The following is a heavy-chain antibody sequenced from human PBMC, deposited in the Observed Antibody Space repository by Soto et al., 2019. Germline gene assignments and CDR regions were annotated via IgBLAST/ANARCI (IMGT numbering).Heavy chain of an antibody. CDR1: GGSFSGYY. CDR3: ARRIAARRFYFDY. V-gene: IGHV4-34*01. CDR2: INHSGST. J-gene: IGHJ4*02. D-gene: IGHD6-6*01. Sequence: SETLSLTCAFYGGSFSGYYWIWIRQPPGKGLEWIGEINHSGSTNYNPSLKSRVTISVDTSKNQFSLKLSSVTAADTAVYYCARRIAARRFYFDYWGQGTLVTVSS.